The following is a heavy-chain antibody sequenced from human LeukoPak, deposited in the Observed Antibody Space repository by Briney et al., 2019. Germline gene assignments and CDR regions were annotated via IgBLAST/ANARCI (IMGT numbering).Heavy chain of an antibody. V-gene: IGHV3-48*02. J-gene: IGHJ6*02. CDR1: GFTFSSYS. CDR3: ARDSGGSYYYYYGMDV. CDR2: ISSSSSTI. Sequence: GGSLRLSCAASGFTFSSYSMNWVRQAPGKGREWVSYISSSSSTIYYADSVKGRFTISRDNAKNSLYLQMNSLRDEDTAVYYCARDSGGSYYYYYGMDVWGQGTTVTVSS. D-gene: IGHD1-26*01.